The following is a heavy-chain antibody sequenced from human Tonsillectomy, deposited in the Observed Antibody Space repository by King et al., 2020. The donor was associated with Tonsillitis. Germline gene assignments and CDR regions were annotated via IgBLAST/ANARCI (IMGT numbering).Heavy chain of an antibody. CDR3: ARDRGEMATLDY. V-gene: IGHV3-33*01. CDR1: GFTFSSYG. D-gene: IGHD5-24*01. Sequence: VQLVESGGGVVQPGRSLRLSCAASGFTFSSYGMHWVRQAPGKGREWVAVIWYDGSNKYYADSVKGRFTISRDNSKNTLYLQMNSLRAEDTAVYYCARDRGEMATLDYWGQGTLVTVSS. CDR2: IWYDGSNK. J-gene: IGHJ4*02.